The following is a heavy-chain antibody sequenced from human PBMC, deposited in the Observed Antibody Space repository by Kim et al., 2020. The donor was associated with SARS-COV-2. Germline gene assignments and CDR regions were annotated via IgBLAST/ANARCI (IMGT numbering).Heavy chain of an antibody. V-gene: IGHV4-61*01. CDR2: MYNSGST. Sequence: SETLSLTCSVSGGSVTTGTFFWTWIRQPPGKGLEWIGYMYNSGSTDYNPSLKSRLTISVDRSKNQFSLKLNSVTAADTAVYYCARAEGVKWFGDFSNEPTYYYAMDVWGRGTTVTVSS. D-gene: IGHD3-10*01. CDR1: GGSVTTGTFF. J-gene: IGHJ6*02. CDR3: ARAEGVKWFGDFSNEPTYYYAMDV.